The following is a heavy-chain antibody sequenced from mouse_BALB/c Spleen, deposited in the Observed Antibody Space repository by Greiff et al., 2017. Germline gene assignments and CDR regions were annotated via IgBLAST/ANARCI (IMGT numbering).Heavy chain of an antibody. V-gene: IGHV1S126*01. CDR2: IDPSDSET. J-gene: IGHJ4*01. CDR3: ARKLRQVYAMDY. CDR1: GYSFTSYW. D-gene: IGHD2-4*01. Sequence: QVQLKESGPQLVRPGASVKISCKASGYSFTSYWMHWVKQRPGQGLEWIGMIDPSDSETRLNQKFKDKATLTVDKSSSTAYMQLSSPTSEDSAVYYCARKLRQVYAMDYWGQGTSVTVSS.